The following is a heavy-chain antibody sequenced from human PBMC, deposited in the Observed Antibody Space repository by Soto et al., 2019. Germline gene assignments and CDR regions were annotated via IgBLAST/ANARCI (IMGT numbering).Heavy chain of an antibody. Sequence: SETLSLTCTVSGGSISSYYWSWIRQPPGKGLEWIGYIYYSGSTNYNPSLKSRVTISVDTSKNQFSLKLSSVTAADTAVYYCASWVSSSRGVDYWGQGTLVTVSS. CDR2: IYYSGST. CDR3: ASWVSSSRGVDY. CDR1: GGSISSYY. V-gene: IGHV4-59*08. D-gene: IGHD6-13*01. J-gene: IGHJ4*02.